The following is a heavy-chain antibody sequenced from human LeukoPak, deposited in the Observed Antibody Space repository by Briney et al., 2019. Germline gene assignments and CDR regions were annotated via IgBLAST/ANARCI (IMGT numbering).Heavy chain of an antibody. CDR3: ARGETTRDYYDSSWFDY. D-gene: IGHD3-22*01. V-gene: IGHV1-24*01. CDR1: GYTLTELS. J-gene: IGHJ4*02. CDR2: FDPEDGET. Sequence: ASVKVSCKVSGYTLTELSMHWVRQAPGKGLEWMGGFDPEDGETIYAQKFQGRVTMTEDTSTDTAYMELSSLRSEDTAVYYCARGETTRDYYDSSWFDYWGQGTLVTVSS.